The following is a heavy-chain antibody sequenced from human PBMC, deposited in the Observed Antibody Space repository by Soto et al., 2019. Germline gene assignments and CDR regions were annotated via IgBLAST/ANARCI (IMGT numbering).Heavy chain of an antibody. J-gene: IGHJ4*02. Sequence: QVQLVQSGAEVKKPGASVKVSCKASGYTFTSYYMHWVRQAPGQGLEWMGIINPSGGSTSYAQKFQGRVTMTRDTSTSTVYMGLSSLRSEDTAVYYCVVVAGTGDEDYWGQGTLVTVSS. CDR1: GYTFTSYY. V-gene: IGHV1-46*01. D-gene: IGHD6-19*01. CDR2: INPSGGST. CDR3: VVVAGTGDEDY.